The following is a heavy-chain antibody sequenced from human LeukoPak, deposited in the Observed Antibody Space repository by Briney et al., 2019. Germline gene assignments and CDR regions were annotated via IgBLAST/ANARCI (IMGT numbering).Heavy chain of an antibody. V-gene: IGHV3-11*01. J-gene: IGHJ5*02. Sequence: GGSLRLSCAASGFTFSDYYMSWIRQAPGKGLEWVSYISSSGSTIYYADSVKGRFTISRDNSKNTLYLQMNSLRAEDTAVYYCAKEGIAVAGGFDPWGQGTLVTVSS. CDR1: GFTFSDYY. CDR3: AKEGIAVAGGFDP. D-gene: IGHD6-19*01. CDR2: ISSSGSTI.